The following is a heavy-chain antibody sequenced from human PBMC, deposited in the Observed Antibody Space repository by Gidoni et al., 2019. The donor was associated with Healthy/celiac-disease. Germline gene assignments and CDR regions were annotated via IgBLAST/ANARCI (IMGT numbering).Heavy chain of an antibody. CDR3: ARGSNVLRFFLAPGGNYYYYMDV. V-gene: IGHV4-34*01. D-gene: IGHD3-3*01. CDR1: GGSFSGYY. CDR2: INHSGST. Sequence: QVQLQQWGAGLLKPSETLSLTCAVYGGSFSGYYWRWIRQPPGKGLEWIGEINHSGSTNYNPSLKSRVTISVDTSKNQFSLKLSSVTAADTAVYYCARGSNVLRFFLAPGGNYYYYMDVWGKGTTVTVSS. J-gene: IGHJ6*03.